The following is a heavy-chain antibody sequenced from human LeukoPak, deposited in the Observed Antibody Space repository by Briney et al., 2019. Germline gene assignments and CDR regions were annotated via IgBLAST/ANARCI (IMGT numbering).Heavy chain of an antibody. Sequence: PSETLSLTCSVSGYSIKNGYCWGWIRQSPGKGLEWIGSMSHSGKTYYNPSLESRVAISIDTSKTQFSLKVNSVTAADTAVYYCARNGHYSVDSWGQGTLVTVSS. CDR1: GYSIKNGYC. V-gene: IGHV4-38-2*02. J-gene: IGHJ4*02. CDR3: ARNGHYSVDS. CDR2: MSHSGKT. D-gene: IGHD4-17*01.